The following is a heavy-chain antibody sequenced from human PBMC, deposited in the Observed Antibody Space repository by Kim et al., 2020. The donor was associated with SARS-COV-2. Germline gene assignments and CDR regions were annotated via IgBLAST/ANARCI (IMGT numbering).Heavy chain of an antibody. CDR2: INHSGST. J-gene: IGHJ4*02. V-gene: IGHV4-34*01. CDR1: GGSFSGYY. Sequence: SETLSLTCAVYGGSFSGYYWSWIRQPPGKGLEWIGEINHSGSTNYNPSLKSRVTISVDTSKNQFSLKLSSVTAADTAVYYCARYRPYWNPYYFDYWGQGTLVTVSS. CDR3: ARYRPYWNPYYFDY. D-gene: IGHD1-1*01.